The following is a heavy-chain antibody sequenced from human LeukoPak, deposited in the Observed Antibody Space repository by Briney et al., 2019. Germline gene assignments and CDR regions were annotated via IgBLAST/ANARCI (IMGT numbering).Heavy chain of an antibody. CDR3: ARDTTYYYGSGSYLNWFDP. CDR1: GGSISSYY. CDR2: IYTSGST. D-gene: IGHD3-10*01. Sequence: SDTLSLTCTVSGGSISSYYWSWIRQPAGKGLEWIGRIYTSGSTNYNPSLKSRVTISVDKSKNQFSLKLSSVTAADTAVYYCARDTTYYYGSGSYLNWFDPWGQGTLVTVSS. V-gene: IGHV4-4*07. J-gene: IGHJ5*02.